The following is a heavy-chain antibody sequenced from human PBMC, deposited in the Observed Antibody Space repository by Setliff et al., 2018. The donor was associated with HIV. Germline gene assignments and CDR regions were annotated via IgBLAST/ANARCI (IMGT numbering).Heavy chain of an antibody. J-gene: IGHJ2*01. CDR2: ISGSGVST. CDR3: AKEGETIFGVVSKGYWYFDL. V-gene: IGHV3-23*01. CDR1: GFTCNTYA. Sequence: GGSLRLSCAASGFTCNTYAMSWVRQAPGKGLEWVPVISGSGVSTFYADSVKGRFTVSRDNSNNRLYLQMNSPRAEDTAVYYCAKEGETIFGVVSKGYWYFDLWGRGTLVTVSS. D-gene: IGHD3-3*01.